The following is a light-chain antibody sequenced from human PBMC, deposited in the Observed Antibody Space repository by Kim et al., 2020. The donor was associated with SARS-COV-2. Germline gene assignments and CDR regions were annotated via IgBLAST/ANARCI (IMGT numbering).Light chain of an antibody. CDR2: EDN. Sequence: GKTVTISCTRSSGSIASNYVQWYQQLPGSAPTTVIYEDNQRPSGVPDRFSGSIDSSSNSASLTISGLKTEDEADYYCQSYDSSNVVFGGGTQLTVL. CDR1: SGSIASNY. V-gene: IGLV6-57*03. J-gene: IGLJ2*01. CDR3: QSYDSSNVV.